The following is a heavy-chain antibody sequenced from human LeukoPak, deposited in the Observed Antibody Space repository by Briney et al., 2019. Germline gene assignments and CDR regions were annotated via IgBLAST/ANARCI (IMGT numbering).Heavy chain of an antibody. CDR3: ARGSRYDYVWGSYREHNFDY. J-gene: IGHJ4*02. CDR1: GGSFSGYY. V-gene: IGHV4-34*01. Sequence: SETLSLTCAVYGGSFSGYYWSWIRQPPGKGLEWIGEINHSGSTNYNPSLKRRVTIPVDTSKNQFSLKLSSVTAADTAVYYCARGSRYDYVWGSYREHNFDYWGQGTLVTVSS. D-gene: IGHD3-16*02. CDR2: INHSGST.